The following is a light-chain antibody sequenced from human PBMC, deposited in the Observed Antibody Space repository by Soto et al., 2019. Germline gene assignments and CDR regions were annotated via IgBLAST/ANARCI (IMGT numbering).Light chain of an antibody. CDR2: EVH. Sequence: QSALTQPASVSGSPGQSIAISCIGTSSDVGAYDYVSWYQQHPDRAPKLMVYEVHNRPSGVSNRFSGSKSVNTATLTISGLQPEDEADYYCASHTSGNTRVFGTGTKVTVL. CDR1: SSDVGAYDY. J-gene: IGLJ1*01. V-gene: IGLV2-14*03. CDR3: ASHTSGNTRV.